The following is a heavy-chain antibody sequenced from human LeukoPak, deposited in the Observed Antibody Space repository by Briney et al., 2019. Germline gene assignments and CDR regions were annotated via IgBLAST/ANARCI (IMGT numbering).Heavy chain of an antibody. Sequence: SETLSLTCSVSGDSISIYYWSWTRQPPGKGLEWIGYIYNSGSTNYNPSLKSRVTISVDTSKNQFSLKLSSVTAADTAVYYCARVFHCSSTSCYSEYFQHWGQGTLVTVSS. CDR3: ARVFHCSSTSCYSEYFQH. J-gene: IGHJ1*01. V-gene: IGHV4-59*01. CDR2: IYNSGST. D-gene: IGHD2-2*01. CDR1: GDSISIYY.